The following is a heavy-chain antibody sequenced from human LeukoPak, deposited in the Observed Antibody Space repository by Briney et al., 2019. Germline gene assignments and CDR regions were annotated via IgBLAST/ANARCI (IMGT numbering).Heavy chain of an antibody. CDR3: ARGYSYYFDY. D-gene: IGHD5-18*01. CDR2: IYSSGST. J-gene: IGHJ4*02. V-gene: IGHV4-59*01. CDR1: GGSINSYY. Sequence: SETLSLTCTVSGGSINSYYWSWIWQPPGKGLEWIGYIYSSGSTNYNPSLKSRVTISVDTSKNQFSLKLSSVTAADTAVYYCARGYSYYFDYWGQGTLVTVSS.